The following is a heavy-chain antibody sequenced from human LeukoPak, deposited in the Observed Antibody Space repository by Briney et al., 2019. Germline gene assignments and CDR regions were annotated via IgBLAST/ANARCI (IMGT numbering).Heavy chain of an antibody. J-gene: IGHJ4*02. V-gene: IGHV1-69*05. CDR1: GGTLGSYA. CDR3: ARHSGYDILTGYGYFDY. CDR2: IIPIFGTA. D-gene: IGHD3-9*01. Sequence: GASVKVPCKASGGTLGSYAISWVRQAPGQGLEWMGGIIPIFGTANYAQKFQGRVTITTDESTSTVYMELSSLRSEDTAVYYCARHSGYDILTGYGYFDYWGQGTLVTVSS.